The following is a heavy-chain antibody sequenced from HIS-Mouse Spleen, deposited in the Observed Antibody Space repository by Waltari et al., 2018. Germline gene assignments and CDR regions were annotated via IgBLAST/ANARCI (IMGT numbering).Heavy chain of an antibody. Sequence: QLQLQESGPGLVKPSETLSLTCTVSGGSISSSSYYWGWIRQPPGKGLEWIGSIYYRWSTYRTPSLKSRVTISVDTSKNQFSLKLSSVTAADTSVYYCAREIPYSSSWYDWYFDLWGRGTLVTVSS. CDR2: IYYRWST. V-gene: IGHV4-39*07. J-gene: IGHJ2*01. CDR1: GGSISSSSYY. D-gene: IGHD6-13*01. CDR3: AREIPYSSSWYDWYFDL.